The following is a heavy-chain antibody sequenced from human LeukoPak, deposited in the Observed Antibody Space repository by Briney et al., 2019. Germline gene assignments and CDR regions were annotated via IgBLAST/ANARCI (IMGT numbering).Heavy chain of an antibody. CDR1: GYTFTSYD. CDR2: MNPNSGNT. D-gene: IGHD6-6*01. CDR3: ASSSSASWAFDI. V-gene: IGHV1-8*01. Sequence: ASVKVSCKASGYTFTSYDINWVRQATGQGLEWMGWMNPNSGNTGYAQKFQGRVTMTRNTSISTAYMELSSLRSEDTAVYYCASSSSASWAFDIWGQGTMVTVSS. J-gene: IGHJ3*02.